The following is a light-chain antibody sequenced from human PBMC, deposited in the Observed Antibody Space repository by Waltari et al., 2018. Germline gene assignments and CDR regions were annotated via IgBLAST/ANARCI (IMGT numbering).Light chain of an antibody. Sequence: QAVLTQPSSLSASPGASASLTCTLRSGINVGRYRIYWYQQKPGSPPQYLLRYKSDSDKQPGSGVPSRFSGSKDASANAGILLISGLQSEDEADYYCMIWHSSAWVFGGGTKLPVL. V-gene: IGLV5-45*03. CDR2: YKSDSDK. J-gene: IGLJ3*02. CDR1: SGINVGRYR. CDR3: MIWHSSAWV.